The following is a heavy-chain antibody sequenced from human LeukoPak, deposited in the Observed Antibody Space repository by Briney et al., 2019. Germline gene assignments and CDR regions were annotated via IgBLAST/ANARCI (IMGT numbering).Heavy chain of an antibody. CDR1: GFTFSSYA. CDR3: ARTFDI. V-gene: IGHV3-30-3*01. J-gene: IGHJ3*02. Sequence: PGRSLRLSCAASGFTFSSYAMHWVRQAPGKGLEWVAVISYDGSNKYYADSVKGRFTISRDNSKNTLYLQMNSLRAEDTAVYCCARTFDIWGQGTMVTVSS. CDR2: ISYDGSNK.